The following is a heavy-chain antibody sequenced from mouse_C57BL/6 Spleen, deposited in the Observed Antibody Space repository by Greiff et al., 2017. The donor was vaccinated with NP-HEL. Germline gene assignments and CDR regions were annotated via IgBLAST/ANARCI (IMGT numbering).Heavy chain of an antibody. CDR3: ARSVANWDYAMDY. D-gene: IGHD4-1*01. CDR1: GYAFSSYW. V-gene: IGHV1-80*01. J-gene: IGHJ4*01. CDR2: IYPGDGDT. Sequence: VQLQQSGAELVKPGASVKISCKASGYAFSSYWMNWVKQRPGKGLEWIGQIYPGDGDTNYNGKFKGKATLTADKSSSTAYMQLSSLTSEDSAVYFCARSVANWDYAMDYWGQGTSVTVSS.